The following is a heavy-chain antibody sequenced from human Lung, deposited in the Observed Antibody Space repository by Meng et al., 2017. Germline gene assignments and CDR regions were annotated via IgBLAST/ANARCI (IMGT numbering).Heavy chain of an antibody. CDR1: GYTLSTYG. Sequence: QVHLMQSGAEVKKPGASVKVSCKASGYTLSTYGIMWVRQAPGQGLEYAGWISGFNGYTNYAQKFQGRVSMTTDTSTSTAYMEVRSLRSDDTAVYYCAAPGPSAEAGLDYWGQGTLVTVSS. D-gene: IGHD6-13*01. CDR2: ISGFNGYT. CDR3: AAPGPSAEAGLDY. J-gene: IGHJ4*02. V-gene: IGHV1-18*01.